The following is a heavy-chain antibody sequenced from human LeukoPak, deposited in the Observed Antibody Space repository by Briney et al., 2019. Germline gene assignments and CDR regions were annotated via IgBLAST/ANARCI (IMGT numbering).Heavy chain of an antibody. V-gene: IGHV5-51*01. CDR1: GYSFTTYW. J-gene: IGHJ6*03. Sequence: PGESLKISCKGSGYSFTTYWIGWVRQMPGKGLEWMGIIYPGDSDTRYSPSFQGQVTISADKSISTAYLQWSSLKASDTAMYYCARRGVATSSSYYYYYMDVWGKGTTVTVSS. CDR2: IYPGDSDT. CDR3: ARRGVATSSSYYYYYMDV. D-gene: IGHD5-12*01.